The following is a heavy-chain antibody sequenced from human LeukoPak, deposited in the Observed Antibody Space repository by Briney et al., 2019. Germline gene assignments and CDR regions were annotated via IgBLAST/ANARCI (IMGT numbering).Heavy chain of an antibody. Sequence: SVKVSCKASGGTFSSYAISWVRQAPGQGLEWMGRIIPILGIANYAQKFQGRVTITADKSTSTAYMELSSLRSEDTAVYYCARTYGSGSYSDYWGQGTLVTVSS. CDR3: ARTYGSGSYSDY. J-gene: IGHJ4*02. CDR2: IIPILGIA. D-gene: IGHD3-10*01. CDR1: GGTFSSYA. V-gene: IGHV1-69*04.